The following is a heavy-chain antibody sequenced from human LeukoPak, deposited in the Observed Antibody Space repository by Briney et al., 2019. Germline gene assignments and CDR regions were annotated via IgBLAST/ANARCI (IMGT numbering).Heavy chain of an antibody. V-gene: IGHV1-46*01. Sequence: ASVKVSCKASGYTFTDYYIHWVRQAPGQGLDWMGIIKPSGGDTNYAQKFQGRVTMTRDVSSTTVYLDLSSLRSDDTAVYYCASPNTYYYDSSGYSLDYWGQGTLVTVSS. D-gene: IGHD3-22*01. CDR2: IKPSGGDT. CDR1: GYTFTDYY. CDR3: ASPNTYYYDSSGYSLDY. J-gene: IGHJ4*02.